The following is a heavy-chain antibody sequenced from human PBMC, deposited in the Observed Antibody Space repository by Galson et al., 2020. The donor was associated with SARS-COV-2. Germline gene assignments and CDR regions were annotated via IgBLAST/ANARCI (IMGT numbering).Heavy chain of an antibody. CDR2: ISTYNDNT. J-gene: IGHJ6*02. Sequence: ASVKVSCKASGYTFTSYGFSWVRQAPGQGLEWMGWISTYNDNTNYAQNLQGRVTMTTDTSTSTAYMELSSLRSDDTAVYYSATETPDYYYYYGMDVWGQGTTFTVSS. V-gene: IGHV1-18*01. CDR1: GYTFTSYG. CDR3: ATETPDYYYYYGMDV.